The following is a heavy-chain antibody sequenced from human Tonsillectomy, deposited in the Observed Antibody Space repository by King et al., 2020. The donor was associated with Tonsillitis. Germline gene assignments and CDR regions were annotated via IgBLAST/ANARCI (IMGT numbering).Heavy chain of an antibody. CDR3: AKDKGADFYDSGRGAFDF. V-gene: IGHV3-21*01. CDR1: GFTFSNFD. Sequence: VQLVESGGGLVKPGGSLRLAWATSGFTFSNFDMSWVRQAPGKGLEWVSSIRSGGRNIYYADSVKGRFTISRDKAGDSMFLRMNSLRVEDSAVYYCAKDKGADFYDSGRGAFDFWGKGTTVTVSS. D-gene: IGHD3-22*01. CDR2: IRSGGRNI. J-gene: IGHJ3*01.